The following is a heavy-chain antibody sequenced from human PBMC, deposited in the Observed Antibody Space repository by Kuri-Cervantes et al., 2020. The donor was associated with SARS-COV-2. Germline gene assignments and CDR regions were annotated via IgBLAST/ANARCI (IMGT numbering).Heavy chain of an antibody. D-gene: IGHD3-22*01. V-gene: IGHV3-23*01. CDR2: ITASGGRT. Sequence: GESMQISCAASGFTFSRYAMNWVRQAPGKGLEWVSLITASGGRTYSADSVKGRFTVSRDNSKNALYLRMNSLRAEDTAVYYCVKTLSSDDYDFDSWGQGTLVTVSS. CDR3: VKTLSSDDYDFDS. J-gene: IGHJ4*02. CDR1: GFTFSRYA.